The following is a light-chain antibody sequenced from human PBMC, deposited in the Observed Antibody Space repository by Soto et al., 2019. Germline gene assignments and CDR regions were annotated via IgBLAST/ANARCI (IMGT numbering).Light chain of an antibody. CDR2: SNN. CDR1: SSNIGSNY. V-gene: IGLV1-47*02. Sequence: QSVLTQPPSASGTPGQRVTISCSGSSSNIGSNYVYWYQQLPGTAPKLLIYSNNQRPSGVPDRFSGSKSGTSASLAISGLRSEDEADYYCCSYAGSSTLWVFGGGTKLTVL. J-gene: IGLJ3*02. CDR3: CSYAGSSTLWV.